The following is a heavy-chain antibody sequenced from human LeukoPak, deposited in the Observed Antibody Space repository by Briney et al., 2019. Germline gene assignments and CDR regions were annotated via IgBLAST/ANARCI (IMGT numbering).Heavy chain of an antibody. J-gene: IGHJ6*02. D-gene: IGHD3-22*01. CDR1: GGSISSSNW. Sequence: SGTLSLTCAVSGGSISSSNWWSWVRQPPGKGLEWIGEIYHSGSTNYNPSLKSRVTISVDKSKNQFSLKLSSVTAADTAVYYCARAHDSSGYYYESYYYGMDVWGQGTTVTVSS. CDR3: ARAHDSSGYYYESYYYGMDV. V-gene: IGHV4-4*02. CDR2: IYHSGST.